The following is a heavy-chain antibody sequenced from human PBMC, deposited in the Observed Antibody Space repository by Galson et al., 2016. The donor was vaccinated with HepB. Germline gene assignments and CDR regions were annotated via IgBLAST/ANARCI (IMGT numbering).Heavy chain of an antibody. CDR3: AREDSSTAFDI. V-gene: IGHV4-39*02. J-gene: IGHJ3*02. D-gene: IGHD2-2*01. CDR1: GGSISGSSYY. CDR2: IYYSGST. Sequence: ETLSLTCTVSGGSISGSSYYWGWIRQPPGKGLEWIGSIYYSGSTYYNPSLKSRVAISVDTSKNQFSLKLSSVTAADTAVYYCAREDSSTAFDIWGQGTMVTVSS.